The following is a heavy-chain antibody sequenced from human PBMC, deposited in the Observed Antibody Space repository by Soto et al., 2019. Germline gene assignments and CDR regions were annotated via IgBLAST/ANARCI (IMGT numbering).Heavy chain of an antibody. CDR1: GFTFSSYG. D-gene: IGHD2-15*01. J-gene: IGHJ6*02. CDR2: ISYDGSNK. CDR3: AKGAVVTHYYYYGMDV. Sequence: GGSLRLSCAASGFTFSSYGMHWVRQAPGTGLEWVAVISYDGSNKYYADSVKGRFTISRDNSKNTLYLQMNSLRAEDTAVYYCAKGAVVTHYYYYGMDVWGQGTTVTVSS. V-gene: IGHV3-30*18.